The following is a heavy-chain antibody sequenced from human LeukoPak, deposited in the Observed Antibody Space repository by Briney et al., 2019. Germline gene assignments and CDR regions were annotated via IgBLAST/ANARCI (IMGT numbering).Heavy chain of an antibody. CDR2: IYYSGST. Sequence: SETLSLTCTVSGGSISSSSYYWGWIRQPPGKGLEWIGSIYYSGSTYYNPSLKSRVTISVDTSKNQFSLKLSSVTAADTAVYYCARRRTGGYCSGGSCYVGNWFDPWGQGTLVTVSS. CDR3: ARRRTGGYCSGGSCYVGNWFDP. D-gene: IGHD2-15*01. CDR1: GGSISSSSYY. J-gene: IGHJ5*02. V-gene: IGHV4-39*07.